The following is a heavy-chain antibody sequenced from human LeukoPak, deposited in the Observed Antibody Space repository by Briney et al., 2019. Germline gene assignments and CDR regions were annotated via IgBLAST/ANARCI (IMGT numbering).Heavy chain of an antibody. CDR3: ARLIGARYSSGWYFDY. V-gene: IGHV4-4*07. CDR2: IYPSGDT. J-gene: IGHJ4*02. Sequence: SETLSLTCTVSGGSISSYYWSWIRQPAGKGLEWIGRIYPSGDTKYNPSLKSRVTMSVDTSKDHFSLKLSSVTAADTAVYYCARLIGARYSSGWYFDYWGQGTLVTVSS. CDR1: GGSISSYY. D-gene: IGHD6-19*01.